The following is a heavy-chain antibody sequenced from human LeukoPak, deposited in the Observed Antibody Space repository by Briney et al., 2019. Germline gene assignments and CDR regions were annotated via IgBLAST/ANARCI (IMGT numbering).Heavy chain of an antibody. Sequence: PGGSLRLSCAASGFTFSSYWMHWVRQAPGKGLVWVSRISSDGTSTSYADSVKGRFTISRDNAKNTLYLQMNSLRAEDTAMYYCAKLTGTSGPPFGYWGQGILVTVSS. D-gene: IGHD1-7*01. J-gene: IGHJ4*02. CDR1: GFTFSSYW. V-gene: IGHV3-74*01. CDR3: AKLTGTSGPPFGY. CDR2: ISSDGTST.